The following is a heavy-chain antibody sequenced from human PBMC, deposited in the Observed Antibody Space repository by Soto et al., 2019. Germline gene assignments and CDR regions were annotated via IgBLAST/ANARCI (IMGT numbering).Heavy chain of an antibody. CDR1: GYTFTSYG. V-gene: IGHV1-18*01. CDR2: ISAYNGNT. Sequence: ASVKVSCKASGYTFTSYGISWVRQAPGQGLEWMGWISAYNGNTNYAQKLQGRVTMTTDTSTSTAYMELRSLRSDDTAVYYCARDRTAMTGVAIVIWDQGTMVTVAS. D-gene: IGHD3-9*01. J-gene: IGHJ3*02. CDR3: ARDRTAMTGVAIVI.